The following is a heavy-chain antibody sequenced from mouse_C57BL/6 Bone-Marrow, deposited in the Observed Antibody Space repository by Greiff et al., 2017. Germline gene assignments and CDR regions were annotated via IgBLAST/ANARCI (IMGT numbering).Heavy chain of an antibody. CDR3: ARGVGWFRFYAMDY. CDR1: GFTFSSYA. J-gene: IGHJ4*01. D-gene: IGHD2-3*01. CDR2: ISDGGSYT. V-gene: IGHV5-4*03. Sequence: EVKLMESGGGLVKPGGSLKLSCAASGFTFSSYAMSWVRQTPEKRLEWVATISDGGSYTYYPANVKGRFTISRDNAKNNLYLQMSHLKSEDTAMYYCARGVGWFRFYAMDYWGQGTSVTVSS.